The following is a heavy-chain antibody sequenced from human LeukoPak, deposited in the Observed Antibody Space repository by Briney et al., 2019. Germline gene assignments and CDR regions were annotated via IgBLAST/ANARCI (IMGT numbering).Heavy chain of an antibody. V-gene: IGHV3-48*03. Sequence: PGGSLRLSCAASGFTFSSYEMNWVRQAPGKGLEWVSYISSSGSTIYYADSVKGRFTISRDNAKNSLYLQMNSLRAEDTAVCYCARAPSRHTDNWYFDLWGRGTLVTVSS. CDR1: GFTFSSYE. CDR2: ISSSGSTI. CDR3: ARAPSRHTDNWYFDL. D-gene: IGHD2-21*01. J-gene: IGHJ2*01.